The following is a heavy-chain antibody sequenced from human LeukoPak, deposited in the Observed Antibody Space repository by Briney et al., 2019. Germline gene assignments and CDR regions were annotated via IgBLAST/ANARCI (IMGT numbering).Heavy chain of an antibody. V-gene: IGHV3-66*01. Sequence: PGGSLRLSCAASGFTVSSNYMSWVRQAPGKGLEWVSVIYSGGSTYYADSVKGRFTISRDNSKNTLYLQMNSLRAEDTAVYYCARDQSALRFLEWADDAFDIWGQGTMVAVSS. D-gene: IGHD3-3*01. CDR2: IYSGGST. CDR3: ARDQSALRFLEWADDAFDI. J-gene: IGHJ3*02. CDR1: GFTVSSNY.